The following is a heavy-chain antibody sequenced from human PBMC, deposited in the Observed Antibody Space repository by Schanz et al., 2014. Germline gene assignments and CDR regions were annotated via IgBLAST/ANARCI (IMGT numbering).Heavy chain of an antibody. CDR1: GFTFSTHA. V-gene: IGHV3-NL1*01. CDR3: AKGPYYYYYMDV. Sequence: VQLVESGGGVVQPGRSLRLSCAASGFTFSTHAMHWVRQAPGKGLEWVSAISGGGGTTYYTDSVKGRFTISGDSSKYTVYLQMNSLRADDTAVYYCAKGPYYYYYMDVWGNGTTVTVSS. CDR2: ISGGGGTT. J-gene: IGHJ6*03.